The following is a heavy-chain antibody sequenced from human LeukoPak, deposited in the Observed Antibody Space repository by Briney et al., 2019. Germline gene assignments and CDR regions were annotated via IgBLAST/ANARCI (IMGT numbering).Heavy chain of an antibody. V-gene: IGHV3-33*01. CDR3: ARVRLLSILDFDY. D-gene: IGHD2-21*01. Sequence: GGSLRLSCAASGFTFSNYGMHWVRQAPGKGLEWVAAIWYDGSNKYYADSVKGRFTISRDNSKNTLHLQMNSLRAEDTAVYYCARVRLLSILDFDYWGQGTLVTVSS. J-gene: IGHJ4*02. CDR2: IWYDGSNK. CDR1: GFTFSNYG.